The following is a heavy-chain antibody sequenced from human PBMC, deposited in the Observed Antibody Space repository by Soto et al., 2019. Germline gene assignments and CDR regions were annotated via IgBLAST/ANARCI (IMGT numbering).Heavy chain of an antibody. CDR2: ISGSGGST. D-gene: IGHD5-18*01. CDR1: GFTFSSYA. V-gene: IGHV3-23*04. CDR3: AKVAHVDTAMVFYYYGMDV. Sequence: VQLVESGGGVVQPGRSLRLSCAASGFTFSSYAMSWVRQAPGKGLEWVSAISGSGGSTYYADSVKGRFTISRDNSKNTLYLQMNSLRAEDTAVYYCAKVAHVDTAMVFYYYGMDVWGQGTTVTVSS. J-gene: IGHJ6*02.